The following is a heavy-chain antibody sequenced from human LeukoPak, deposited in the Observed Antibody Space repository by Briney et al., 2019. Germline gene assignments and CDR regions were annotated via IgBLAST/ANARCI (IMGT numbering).Heavy chain of an antibody. Sequence: SETLSLTCTVSGGSISSYYWSWIRQPPGKGLEWIGYIYYSGSTNYNPSLKSRVTISVDTSKNQFSLKLSSLTAADTAVYYCARGLDDYGDYRWFDPWGQGTLVTVSS. CDR2: IYYSGST. CDR3: ARGLDDYGDYRWFDP. V-gene: IGHV4-59*12. CDR1: GGSISSYY. J-gene: IGHJ5*02. D-gene: IGHD4-17*01.